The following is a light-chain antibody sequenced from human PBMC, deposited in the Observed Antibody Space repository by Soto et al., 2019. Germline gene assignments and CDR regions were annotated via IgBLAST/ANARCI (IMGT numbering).Light chain of an antibody. J-gene: IGLJ2*01. CDR2: EVN. CDR1: SSDFGSYDL. V-gene: IGLV2-23*02. Sequence: QSALTQPASVSGSPGQSITISCTGASSDFGSYDLVSWYQHHPGKAPELMIYEVNKRPSGFSNRFSGSKSGNTASLTISGLQAEDEADYYCSSYVGTTNLIFGGGTKLTVL. CDR3: SSYVGTTNLI.